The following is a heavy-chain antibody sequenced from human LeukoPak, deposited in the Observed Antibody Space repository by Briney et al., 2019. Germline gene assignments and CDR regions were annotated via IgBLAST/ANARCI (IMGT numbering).Heavy chain of an antibody. J-gene: IGHJ3*02. D-gene: IGHD3-9*01. V-gene: IGHV1-69*05. Sequence: SVKVSCKASGGTFSSYAISWVRQAPGQGLEWMGGIIPIFGTANYAQKFQGRVTITTDESTSTAYMELSSLRSEDTAVYYCARALIGGLRYFDWARLAFDIWGQGTMVTVSS. CDR1: GGTFSSYA. CDR3: ARALIGGLRYFDWARLAFDI. CDR2: IIPIFGTA.